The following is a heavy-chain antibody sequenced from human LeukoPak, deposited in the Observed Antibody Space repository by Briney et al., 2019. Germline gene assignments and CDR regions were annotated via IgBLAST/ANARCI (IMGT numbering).Heavy chain of an antibody. Sequence: GGSLRLSCAASGFTFSSYAMSWVRQAPGKGLEWVSAISGSGGSTYYADSVKGRFTISRDNSKNTLYLQMNSLRAEDTAVNYCAKVSRLGSGSYNDYWGQGTLVTVSS. CDR1: GFTFSSYA. CDR3: AKVSRLGSGSYNDY. V-gene: IGHV3-23*01. D-gene: IGHD3-10*01. J-gene: IGHJ4*02. CDR2: ISGSGGST.